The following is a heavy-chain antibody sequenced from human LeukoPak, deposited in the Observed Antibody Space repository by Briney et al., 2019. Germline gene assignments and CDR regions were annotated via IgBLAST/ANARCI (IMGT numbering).Heavy chain of an antibody. Sequence: GGSLRLSCAASGFTFSSYWMSWVRQAPGKGLEWVANIKQDGSEKHYVDSVKGRFTISRDNAKNSLYLQMNSLRAEDTAVYYCASYVDTAMGEAFDYWGQGTLVTVSS. CDR2: IKQDGSEK. J-gene: IGHJ4*02. CDR3: ASYVDTAMGEAFDY. D-gene: IGHD5-18*01. V-gene: IGHV3-7*01. CDR1: GFTFSSYW.